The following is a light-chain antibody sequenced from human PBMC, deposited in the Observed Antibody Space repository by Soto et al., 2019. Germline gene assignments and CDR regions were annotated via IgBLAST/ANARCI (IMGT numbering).Light chain of an antibody. J-gene: IGKJ3*01. Sequence: DIQMTQSPSSVSASVGDRVTITCRASQGIYNWLAWYQQKPGKAPKLRISAVSNLQSGVPSRFSGSGYVTDFTLTISSLQPEDFATYYCQQANTFPLTLGPGTKVDIK. V-gene: IGKV1D-12*01. CDR1: QGIYNW. CDR3: QQANTFPLT. CDR2: AVS.